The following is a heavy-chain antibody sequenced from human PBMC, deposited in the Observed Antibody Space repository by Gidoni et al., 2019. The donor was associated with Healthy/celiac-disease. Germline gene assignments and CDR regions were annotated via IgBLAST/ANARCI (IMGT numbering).Heavy chain of an antibody. CDR1: GFTFSGYW. D-gene: IGHD3-3*01. V-gene: IGHV3-7*03. CDR2: IKQDGSEK. Sequence: EVQLVESGGGLVQPGGSLRLSCAASGFTFSGYWMSWVRQTPGKGLEWVANIKQDGSEKYYVDSVKGRFTISRDNAKNSLYLQMNSLRAEDTAVYYCARDEALEGGYFDYWGQGTLVTVSS. J-gene: IGHJ4*02. CDR3: ARDEALEGGYFDY.